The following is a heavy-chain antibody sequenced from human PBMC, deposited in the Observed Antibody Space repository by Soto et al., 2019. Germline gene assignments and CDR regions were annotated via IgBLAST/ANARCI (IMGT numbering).Heavy chain of an antibody. CDR1: GGIFGSHG. CDR3: VRDRRIYYSDPHDEFVASDYEV. J-gene: IGHJ3*01. V-gene: IGHV1-69*01. Sequence: QVQLIQSEAEVKKPGSSVRVSCTASGGIFGSHGFSWVRQAPGQRLEWVGGFIPIFRTLTYTEKFQARVRIAADVSTETVYWDLGILTCEDTAVYYCVRDRRIYYSDPHDEFVASDYEVWGQGTMVSVS. D-gene: IGHD3-22*01. CDR2: FIPIFRTL.